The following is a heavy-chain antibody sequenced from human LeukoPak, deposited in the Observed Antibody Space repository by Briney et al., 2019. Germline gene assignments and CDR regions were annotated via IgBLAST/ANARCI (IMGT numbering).Heavy chain of an antibody. CDR2: ISGSGGST. Sequence: PGGSLRLSCAASGFTFSSYAMSWVRQAPGKGLEWVSAISGSGGSTYYADSVKGRFTISRDNSKNTLYLQMNSLRAKDTAVYYCAKTLLSGGRFDYWGQGTLVTVSS. J-gene: IGHJ4*02. D-gene: IGHD2-15*01. CDR3: AKTLLSGGRFDY. CDR1: GFTFSSYA. V-gene: IGHV3-23*01.